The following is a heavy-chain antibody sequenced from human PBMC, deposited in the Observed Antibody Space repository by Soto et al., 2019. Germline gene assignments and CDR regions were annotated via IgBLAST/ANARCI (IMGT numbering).Heavy chain of an antibody. V-gene: IGHV4-59*08. Sequence: PSETLSLTCTFSGCSISSYYLSWIRQPPGKGLEWIGYIYYSGSTNYNPSLKSRVTISVDTSKNQFSLKLSSVTAADTAVYYCARSYDFWSGYFRYWGQGTLVTVSS. J-gene: IGHJ4*02. D-gene: IGHD3-3*01. CDR2: IYYSGST. CDR1: GCSISSYY. CDR3: ARSYDFWSGYFRY.